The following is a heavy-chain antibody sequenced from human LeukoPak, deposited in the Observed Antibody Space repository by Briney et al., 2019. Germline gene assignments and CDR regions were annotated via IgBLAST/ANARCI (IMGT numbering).Heavy chain of an antibody. Sequence: GGSLRLSCAASGFTFSSYAMSWVRQAPGKGLEWVGRIKSKTDGGTTDYAAPVKGRFTISRDDSKNTLYLQMNSLKTEDTAVYYCTSHLGYCSGGSCPPGFDYWGQGTLVTVSS. CDR1: GFTFSSYA. J-gene: IGHJ4*02. V-gene: IGHV3-15*01. CDR3: TSHLGYCSGGSCPPGFDY. CDR2: IKSKTDGGTT. D-gene: IGHD2-15*01.